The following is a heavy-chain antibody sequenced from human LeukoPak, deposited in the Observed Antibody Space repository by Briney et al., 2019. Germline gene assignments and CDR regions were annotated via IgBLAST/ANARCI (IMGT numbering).Heavy chain of an antibody. CDR2: INNDGSST. D-gene: IGHD2-2*01. CDR3: AKRVVPAALTDAFDI. Sequence: HPGGSLRLSCAASGFTFSSYGMHWVRQAPGKGLVWVSHINNDGSSTKYADSVKGRFTISRDNSKNTLYLQMNSLRAEDTAVYYCAKRVVPAALTDAFDIWGQGTMVTVSS. V-gene: IGHV3-74*03. J-gene: IGHJ3*02. CDR1: GFTFSSYG.